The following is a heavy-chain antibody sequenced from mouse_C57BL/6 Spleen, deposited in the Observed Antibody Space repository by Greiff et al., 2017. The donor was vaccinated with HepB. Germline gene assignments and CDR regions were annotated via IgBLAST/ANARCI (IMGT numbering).Heavy chain of an antibody. CDR2: IYPGSGST. J-gene: IGHJ3*01. CDR3: SRRGYDGYPVWFAY. D-gene: IGHD2-3*01. V-gene: IGHV1-55*01. CDR1: GYTFTSYW. Sequence: QVQLQQPGAELVKPGASVKMSCKASGYTFTSYWITWVKQRPGQGLEWIGDIYPGSGSTHYNEKFKSKATLTVDTSSSTAYMQLSSLTSEDSAVYYCSRRGYDGYPVWFAYWGQGTLVTVSA.